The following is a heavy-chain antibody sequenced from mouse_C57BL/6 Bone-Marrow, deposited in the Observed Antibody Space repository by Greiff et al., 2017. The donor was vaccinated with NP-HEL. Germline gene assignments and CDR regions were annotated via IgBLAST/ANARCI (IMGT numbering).Heavy chain of an antibody. V-gene: IGHV7-3*01. CDR1: GFTFTDYY. CDR2: IRNKANGYTT. CDR3: ARYYYGSSPWFAY. D-gene: IGHD1-1*01. J-gene: IGHJ3*01. Sequence: EVQVVESGGGLVQPGGSLSLSCAASGFTFTDYYMSWVRQPPGKALEWLGFIRNKANGYTTEYSASVKGRFTISRDNSQSILYLRMNALGAEDSATYYCARYYYGSSPWFAYWGQGTLVTVSA.